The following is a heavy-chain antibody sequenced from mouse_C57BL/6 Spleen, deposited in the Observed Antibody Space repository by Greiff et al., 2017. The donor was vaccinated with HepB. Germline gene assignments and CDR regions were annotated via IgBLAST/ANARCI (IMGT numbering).Heavy chain of an antibody. CDR3: ATSYYDYSYYFDY. CDR1: GYSFTGYY. D-gene: IGHD2-4*01. V-gene: IGHV1-42*01. CDR2: INPSTGGT. J-gene: IGHJ2*01. Sequence: EVQLVESGPELVKPGASVKISCKASGYSFTGYYMNWVKQSPEKSLEWIGEINPSTGGTTYNQKFKAKATLTVDKSSSTAYMQLKSLTSEDSAVYYCATSYYDYSYYFDYWGQGTTLTVSS.